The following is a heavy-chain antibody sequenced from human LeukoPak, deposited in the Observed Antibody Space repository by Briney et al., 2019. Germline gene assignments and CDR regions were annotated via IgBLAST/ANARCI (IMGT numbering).Heavy chain of an antibody. V-gene: IGHV1-2*02. J-gene: IGHJ4*02. CDR2: INPNSGGT. Sequence: ASVKVSCKASGYTFTGYYMHWVRQAPGQGLEWMGWINPNSGGTNYAQKFQGRVTMTRDTSISTAYMELSRLRSDDTAVYYCARGLQRYYYDSSGYYYGYWGQGTLVTVSS. CDR3: ARGLQRYYYDSSGYYYGY. D-gene: IGHD3-22*01. CDR1: GYTFTGYY.